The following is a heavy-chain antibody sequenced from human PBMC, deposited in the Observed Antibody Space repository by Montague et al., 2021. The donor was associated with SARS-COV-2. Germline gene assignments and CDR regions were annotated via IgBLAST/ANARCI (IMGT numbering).Heavy chain of an antibody. CDR1: GFPFSSYW. CDR3: TTLLERDVDY. CDR2: INQDGSEK. Sequence: RRLSFAATGFPFSSYWMSWVRQAPGKGLEWVANINQDGSEKYYVGSVRGRFTISRDNAKNSLSLQMDSLRDEDTAVYYCTTLLERDVDYWGRGTLLTVSS. V-gene: IGHV3-7*01. D-gene: IGHD3-3*01. J-gene: IGHJ4*02.